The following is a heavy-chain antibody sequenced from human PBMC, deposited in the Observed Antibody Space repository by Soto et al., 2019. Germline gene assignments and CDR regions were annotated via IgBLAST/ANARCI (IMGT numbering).Heavy chain of an antibody. CDR3: AKDLYPRYYXGSGSHDYYYGMDV. D-gene: IGHD3-10*01. CDR1: GFTFSSYA. J-gene: IGHJ6*02. Sequence: GGSLRLSCAASGFTFSSYAMSWVRQAPGKGLEWVSAISGSGGSTYYADSVKGRFTISRDNSKNTLYLQMNSLRAEDTAVYYCAKDLYPRYYXGSGSHDYYYGMDVWGQGTTVTVSS. CDR2: ISGSGGST. V-gene: IGHV3-23*01.